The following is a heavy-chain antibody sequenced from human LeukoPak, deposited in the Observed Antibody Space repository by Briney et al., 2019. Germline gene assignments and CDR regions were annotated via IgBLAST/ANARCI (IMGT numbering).Heavy chain of an antibody. V-gene: IGHV3-23*01. CDR1: GFTLSSYA. CDR2: ISSSGGST. J-gene: IGHJ3*02. CDR3: ARVIGWDEPFDI. D-gene: IGHD1-26*01. Sequence: GGSLRLSCAASGFTLSSYAMSWVRQAPGKGLQWVSGISSSGGSTYYVDSVKGRFTISTDNSKNTLYLQMNSLRAEDTAVYYCARVIGWDEPFDIWGQGTMVTVS.